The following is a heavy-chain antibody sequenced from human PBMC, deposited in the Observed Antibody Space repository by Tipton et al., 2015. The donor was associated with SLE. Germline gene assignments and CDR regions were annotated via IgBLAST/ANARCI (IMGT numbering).Heavy chain of an antibody. J-gene: IGHJ6*03. D-gene: IGHD2-2*03. V-gene: IGHV4-34*01. CDR1: GESLSGHY. CDR2: INHSGRI. CDR3: ARGVAIYWITYYDYYMDV. Sequence: TLSLTCTVYGESLSGHYWVWIRQPPGKGLEWIGDINHSGRIDYNPSLVSRVTISEATSKNQFSLTLTSVTAADTGVYYCARGVAIYWITYYDYYMDVWGKGTTVTVSS.